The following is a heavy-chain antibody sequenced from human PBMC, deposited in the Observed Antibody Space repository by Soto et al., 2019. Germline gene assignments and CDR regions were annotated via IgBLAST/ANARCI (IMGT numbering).Heavy chain of an antibody. V-gene: IGHV3-21*01. D-gene: IGHD1-26*01. CDR3: ARDSPSGSYFRPSGFDI. CDR2: ISSSSSYI. CDR1: GFTFSSYS. J-gene: IGHJ3*02. Sequence: GGSLRLSCAASGFTFSSYSMNWVRQAPGKGLEWVSSISSSSSYIYYADSVKGRFTISRDNAKNSLYLQMNSLRAEDTAVYYCARDSPSGSYFRPSGFDIWGQGTMVTVSS.